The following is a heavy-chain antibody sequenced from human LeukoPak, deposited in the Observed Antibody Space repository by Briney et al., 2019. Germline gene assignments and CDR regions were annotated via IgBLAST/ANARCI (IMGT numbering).Heavy chain of an antibody. V-gene: IGHV3-49*04. CDR1: GFTFGDYA. D-gene: IGHD6-6*01. CDR3: ARSRRYSSSSGTFAFDI. Sequence: GRSLRLCCTASGFTFGDYAMSWVRQAPGKGLEWVGSIRSKAYGGTTEYAASVKGRFTISRDDSKSIAYLQMNSLKTEDTAVYYCARSRRYSSSSGTFAFDIWGQGTMVTVSS. CDR2: IRSKAYGGTT. J-gene: IGHJ3*02.